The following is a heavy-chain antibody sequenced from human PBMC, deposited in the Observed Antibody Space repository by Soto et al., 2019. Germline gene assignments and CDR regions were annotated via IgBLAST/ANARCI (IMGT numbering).Heavy chain of an antibody. CDR3: GRIERLAARPGD. J-gene: IGHJ1*01. D-gene: IGHD3-10*01. Sequence: QVQMVQSGAEVKKPGASVKVSCKASGYTFTKYYVHWVRQAPGQGPEWMGYIYPGGVATVYAQKFLGRLRMPRDPSTTTVYMELSHLTSDDTAVYYCGRIERLAARPGDWGQGTLVTVS. CDR2: IYPGGVAT. CDR1: GYTFTKYY. V-gene: IGHV1-46*01.